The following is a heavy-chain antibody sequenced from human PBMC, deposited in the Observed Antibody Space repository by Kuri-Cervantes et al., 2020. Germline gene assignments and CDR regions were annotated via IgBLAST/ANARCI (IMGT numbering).Heavy chain of an antibody. J-gene: IGHJ6*03. Sequence: SCKASGGTFSSYGMHWVRQAPGKGLEWVAVIWYDGSNKYYADSVKGRFTISRDNSKNTLYLQMNSLRAEDTAVYYCAREYRYYYYYMDVWGKGTTVTVSS. CDR3: AREYRYYYYYMDV. D-gene: IGHD1-1*01. CDR1: GGTFSSYG. CDR2: IWYDGSNK. V-gene: IGHV3-33*01.